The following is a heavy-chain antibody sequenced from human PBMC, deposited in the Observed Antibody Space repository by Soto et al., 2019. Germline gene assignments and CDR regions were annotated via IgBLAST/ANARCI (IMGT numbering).Heavy chain of an antibody. CDR3: TRESAPWGFEH. CDR1: GNSFTTSA. V-gene: IGHV1-3*01. Sequence: VHLVQSGSEVRKPGASVKISCEASGNSFTTSAIHWVRQAPGQRPEWMGWINAGNGYIKYSQTFQGRVTITRDTSASTVYMELSSLKYEDTGIYYCTRESAPWGFEHWGQGTRVTVSS. CDR2: INAGNGYI. D-gene: IGHD7-27*01. J-gene: IGHJ4*02.